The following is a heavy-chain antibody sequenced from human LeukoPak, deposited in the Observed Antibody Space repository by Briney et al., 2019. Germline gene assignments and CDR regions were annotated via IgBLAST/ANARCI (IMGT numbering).Heavy chain of an antibody. CDR3: VRGSGGDGSGSL. CDR2: NYYSGSP. V-gene: IGHV4-59*01. Sequence: SETLSLTCTVSGGSISGYYWSWIRQAPGKGLEWIGYNYYSGSPDYNPSLKSRVTISVDTSKNQVSLNLSFVTATDTAMYYCVRGSGGDGSGSLWGQGTLVTVSS. CDR1: GGSISGYY. J-gene: IGHJ4*02. D-gene: IGHD3-10*01.